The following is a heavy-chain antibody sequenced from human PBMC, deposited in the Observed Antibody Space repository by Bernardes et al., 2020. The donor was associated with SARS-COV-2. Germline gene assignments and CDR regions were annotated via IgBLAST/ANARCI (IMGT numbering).Heavy chain of an antibody. D-gene: IGHD6-6*01. Sequence: GGSLRLSCTASGFTFGDYAMGWFRQDPGQGLEWVSFIRGKAYGETTEYAASVKGRFTISRDDSKSIAYLQMNSLKAEDTAVYYCSSRPLSIGRSTDYFDDWGQGTLVTVSS. V-gene: IGHV3-49*03. J-gene: IGHJ4*02. CDR1: GFTFGDYA. CDR2: IRGKAYGETT. CDR3: SSRPLSIGRSTDYFDD.